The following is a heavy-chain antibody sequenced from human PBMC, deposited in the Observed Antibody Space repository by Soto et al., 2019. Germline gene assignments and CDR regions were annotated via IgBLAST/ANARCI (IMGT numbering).Heavy chain of an antibody. D-gene: IGHD2-21*01. CDR1: GYPVTAYY. J-gene: IGHJ5*02. CDR2: INPNSGDT. V-gene: IGHV1-2*04. Sequence: ASLNVSCKASGYPVTAYYFHYLRQAPGQGLESIGWINPNSGDTKYAQKFQGWVSMTRDTSISTAYMELYKLTSDDTAVYYCARDGGDCNADSCYYIWLDAWGEGTMVTVSS. CDR3: ARDGGDCNADSCYYIWLDA.